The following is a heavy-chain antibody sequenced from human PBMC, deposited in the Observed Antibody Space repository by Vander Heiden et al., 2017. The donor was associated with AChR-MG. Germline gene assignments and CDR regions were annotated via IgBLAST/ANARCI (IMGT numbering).Heavy chain of an antibody. CDR3: ARGGLRLGELSA. Sequence: QVQLVQSGAEVKKPGSSVKVSCKASGGTFSSYAISWVRQAPGQGLEWMGGIIPIFGTANYAQKFQGRVTITADKSTRTAYMELRSMRSEDTAVYYCARGGLRLGELSAWGQGTLVTVSS. J-gene: IGHJ5*02. V-gene: IGHV1-69*06. D-gene: IGHD3-16*02. CDR1: GGTFSSYA. CDR2: IIPIFGTA.